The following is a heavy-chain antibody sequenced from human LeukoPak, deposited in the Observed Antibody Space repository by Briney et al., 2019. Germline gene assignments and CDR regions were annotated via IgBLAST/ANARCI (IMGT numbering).Heavy chain of an antibody. CDR3: ARGLLVTPDAFDI. CDR1: GGSFSGYY. V-gene: IGHV4-34*01. D-gene: IGHD2-21*02. Sequence: PSETLSLTCAVYGGSFSGYYWSWIRQPPGKGLEWIGETNHSGSTNYNPSLKSRVTISVDTSKNQFSLKLSSVTAADTAVYYCARGLLVTPDAFDIWGQGTMVTVSS. J-gene: IGHJ3*02. CDR2: TNHSGST.